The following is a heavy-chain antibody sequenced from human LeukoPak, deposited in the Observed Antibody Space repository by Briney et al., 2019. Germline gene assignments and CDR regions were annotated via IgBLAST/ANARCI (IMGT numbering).Heavy chain of an antibody. Sequence: GGSLRLSCAASGFTFTNYALHWVRQAPGKGLEWVAVISYDGTNKYYADSVKGRFTISRDNSKNTLSPQMNSLRAEDTALYYCARGFVLGAAKNYFDYWGQGALVTVSS. CDR3: ARGFVLGAAKNYFDY. J-gene: IGHJ4*02. CDR1: GFTFTNYA. CDR2: ISYDGTNK. V-gene: IGHV3-30-3*01. D-gene: IGHD2-21*02.